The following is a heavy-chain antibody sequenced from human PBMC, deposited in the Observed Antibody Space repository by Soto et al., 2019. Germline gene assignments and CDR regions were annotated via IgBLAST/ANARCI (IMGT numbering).Heavy chain of an antibody. CDR1: GCSISSYY. CDR2: IYYSGGT. V-gene: IGHV4-59*01. J-gene: IGHJ4*02. Sequence: SETLSLTCTFSGCSISSYYWSLIRQPPGKGLEWIGYIYYSGGTNYNPSLKSRVTISVDTSKNQFSLKLSSVTAADTAVYYCARVTRGYSYGYSDYWGQGTLVTVSS. CDR3: ARVTRGYSYGYSDY. D-gene: IGHD5-18*01.